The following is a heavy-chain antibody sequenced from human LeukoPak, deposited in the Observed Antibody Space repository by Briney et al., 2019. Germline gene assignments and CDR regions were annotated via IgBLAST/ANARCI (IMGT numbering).Heavy chain of an antibody. Sequence: GGSLRLSCAASGFTFSSYAMSWVRQAPGKGLEWVSAISGSGGSTYYAASVKGWFTISRDNTKNTLYLQMNSLRAEDTAVYYCAKGQASLLWFGELFRWGQGTLVTVSS. V-gene: IGHV3-23*01. J-gene: IGHJ4*02. CDR2: ISGSGGST. CDR3: AKGQASLLWFGELFR. CDR1: GFTFSSYA. D-gene: IGHD3-10*01.